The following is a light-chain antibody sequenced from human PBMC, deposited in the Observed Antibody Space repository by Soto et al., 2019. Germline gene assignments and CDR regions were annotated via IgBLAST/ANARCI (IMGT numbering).Light chain of an antibody. V-gene: IGKV1-5*03. CDR1: QSVSSW. J-gene: IGKJ2*01. CDR3: QQYNSHSS. CDR2: KAS. Sequence: DIQMTQSPSTLSASVGDRVTITCRASQSVSSWLAWYQQKPGKAPKLLISKASTLESGVPSRFSGSEAWTEFTLTISSLQPDDFASYYCQQYNSHSSFGQGTKLEIK.